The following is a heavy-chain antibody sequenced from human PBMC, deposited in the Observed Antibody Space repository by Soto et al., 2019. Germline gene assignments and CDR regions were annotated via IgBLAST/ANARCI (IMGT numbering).Heavy chain of an antibody. J-gene: IGHJ6*02. Sequence: QVQLVQSGAEVKKPGSSVKVSCKASGGTFSSYAISWVRQAPGQGLEWMGGIIPIFGTANYAQKFQGRVTITADKSTITSYMELSSLRSEDTAVYYCARSSSSTPRRSDYYYGMDVWGQGTTVTVS. CDR1: GGTFSSYA. CDR2: IIPIFGTA. V-gene: IGHV1-69*06. CDR3: ARSSSSTPRRSDYYYGMDV. D-gene: IGHD6-6*01.